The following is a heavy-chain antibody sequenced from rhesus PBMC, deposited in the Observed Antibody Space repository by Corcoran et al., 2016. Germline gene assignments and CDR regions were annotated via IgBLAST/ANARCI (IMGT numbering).Heavy chain of an antibody. V-gene: IGHV3-136*01. CDR1: GFTFSSYD. D-gene: IGHD5-30*01. CDR3: TREGYSGFDY. Sequence: EVQLVESGGGLVQPGGSLRLSCAASGFTFSSYDMSWVRQAHGKGLEWVSYIIYTSKTIYYADSVKGRFTISRDNAKNSLSLQMSSLRAEDTAVYYCTREGYSGFDYWGQGVLVTVSS. J-gene: IGHJ4*01. CDR2: IIYTSKTI.